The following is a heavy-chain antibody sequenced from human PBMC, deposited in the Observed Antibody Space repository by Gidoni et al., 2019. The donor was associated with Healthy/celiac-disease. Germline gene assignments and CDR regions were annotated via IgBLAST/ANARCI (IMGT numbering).Heavy chain of an antibody. V-gene: IGHV3-23*01. CDR1: GFTFSGDS. D-gene: IGHD6-13*01. Sequence: EVQLLESGGGLVQHGWYLRLSCAASGFTFSGDSMIWVRQAPWKGLEWVSAISGSGGSTYYADSVKGRFTISRDNSKNTLYLQMNSLRAEDTAVYYCAKDQAGQLVRWFDSWGQGTLVTVSS. J-gene: IGHJ5*01. CDR2: ISGSGGST. CDR3: AKDQAGQLVRWFDS.